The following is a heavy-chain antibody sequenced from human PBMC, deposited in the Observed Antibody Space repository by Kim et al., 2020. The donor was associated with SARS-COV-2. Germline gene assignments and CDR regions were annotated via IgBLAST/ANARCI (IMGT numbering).Heavy chain of an antibody. CDR2: INAGNGNT. V-gene: IGHV1-3*01. Sequence: ASVKVSCKASGYTFTSYAMHWVRQAPGQRLEWMGWINAGNGNTKYSQKFQGRVTITRDTSAGTAYMELSSLRSEDMAVYYCATTWYSSSWYQGNYFDYWGQGTLVTVSS. CDR1: GYTFTSYA. D-gene: IGHD6-13*01. J-gene: IGHJ4*02. CDR3: ATTWYSSSWYQGNYFDY.